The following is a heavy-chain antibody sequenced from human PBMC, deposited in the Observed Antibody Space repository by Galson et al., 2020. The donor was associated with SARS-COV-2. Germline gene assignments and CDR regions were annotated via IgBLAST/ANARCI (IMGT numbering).Heavy chain of an antibody. J-gene: IGHJ4*02. CDR3: ARGGITMIVVEAAGFDY. V-gene: IGHV3-21*01. CDR2: ISSSSSYI. Sequence: GGSLRLSCAASGFTFSSYSMNWVRQAPGKGLEWVSSISSSSSYIYYADSVKGRFTISRDNAKNSLYLQMNSLRAEDTAVYYCARGGITMIVVEAAGFDYWGQGTLVTVSS. D-gene: IGHD3-22*01. CDR1: GFTFSSYS.